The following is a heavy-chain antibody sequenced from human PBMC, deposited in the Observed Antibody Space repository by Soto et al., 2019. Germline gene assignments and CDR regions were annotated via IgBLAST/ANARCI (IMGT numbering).Heavy chain of an antibody. CDR2: IWYDGSNK. V-gene: IGHV3-33*01. D-gene: IGHD1-26*01. Sequence: QVQLVESGGGVLEPGRSRRLSCAASGFTFSSYGMHWVRKAPGKGLERVAVIWYDGSNKYYADSVKGRFTISRDNSKNMLYLQMNSLRAEDTAVYYCARDLGSYYGGGYYYGMDVWGQGTTVTVSS. CDR3: ARDLGSYYGGGYYYGMDV. CDR1: GFTFSSYG. J-gene: IGHJ6*02.